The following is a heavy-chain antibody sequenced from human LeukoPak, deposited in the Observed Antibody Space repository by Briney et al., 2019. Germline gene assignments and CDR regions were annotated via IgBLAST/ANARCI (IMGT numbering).Heavy chain of an antibody. Sequence: GSLRLSCESSGFAFSKNGMHWVRQAPGKGLEWVASISFDGTDKYYADSVKGRFIISKENFENILFLQMKGLRREDTATYYCVRDPRLGYDDFAYWGPGVSVVVTS. J-gene: IGHJ4*02. V-gene: IGHV3-30*03. D-gene: IGHD5-12*01. CDR3: VRDPRLGYDDFAY. CDR2: ISFDGTDK. CDR1: GFAFSKNG.